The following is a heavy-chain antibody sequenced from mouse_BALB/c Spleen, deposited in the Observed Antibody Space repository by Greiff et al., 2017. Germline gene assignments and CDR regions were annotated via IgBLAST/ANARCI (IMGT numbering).Heavy chain of an antibody. D-gene: IGHD2-10*02. CDR1: GYTFTDYA. CDR3: ARGYGNYGPFAY. V-gene: IGHV1S137*01. J-gene: IGHJ3*01. CDR2: ISTYYGDA. Sequence: QVHVKQSGAELVRPGVSVKISCKGSGYTFTDYAMHWVKQSHAKSLEWIGVISTYYGDASYNQKFKGKATMTVDKSSSTAYMELARLTSEDSAIYYGARGYGNYGPFAYWGQGTLVTVSA.